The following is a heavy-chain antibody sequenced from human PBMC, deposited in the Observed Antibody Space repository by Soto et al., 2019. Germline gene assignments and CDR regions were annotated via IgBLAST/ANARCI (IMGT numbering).Heavy chain of an antibody. V-gene: IGHV3-30-3*01. CDR3: ARGDREDIEEVVGVRPGEYSMDV. CDR2: ISYDGSRK. CDR1: EFTFRIFA. D-gene: IGHD1-26*01. Sequence: VQPGSSLRLSCAASEFTFRIFAMHWLRQSPGKGLEWVAVISYDGSRKADSVKGRFTVSRDNSWNTLYLQMNSLRAEDTAIYYCARGDREDIEEVVGVRPGEYSMDVWGQVTTVTVSS. J-gene: IGHJ6*02.